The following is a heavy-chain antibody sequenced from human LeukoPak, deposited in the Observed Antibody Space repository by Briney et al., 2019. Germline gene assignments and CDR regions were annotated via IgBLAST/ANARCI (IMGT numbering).Heavy chain of an antibody. CDR3: ARGTGCSGGNCDPDAFDI. V-gene: IGHV5-51*01. D-gene: IGHD2-15*01. Sequence: GASLKISCKGSGYSFISYWIGWVRQMPGKGLEWMGIIYTDDSDTRYSPSFQGQVTISADKSTSTAYLQWSSLKASDTAMYYCARGTGCSGGNCDPDAFDIWGQGTRVTVSS. J-gene: IGHJ3*02. CDR1: GYSFISYW. CDR2: IYTDDSDT.